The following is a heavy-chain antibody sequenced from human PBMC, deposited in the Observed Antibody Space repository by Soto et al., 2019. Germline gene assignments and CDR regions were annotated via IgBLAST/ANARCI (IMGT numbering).Heavy chain of an antibody. CDR3: ARSDNRNSLYGVDV. CDR1: GGSLSGYY. D-gene: IGHD1-7*01. J-gene: IGHJ6*02. Sequence: PSETLSLTCAVNGGSLSGYYWSWIRQSPGKGLEWIGEINHRGSSDYDPSLKSRVTISIDASKNHVTLELTSVTAADTAVYYCARSDNRNSLYGVDVWGQGTAVTV. V-gene: IGHV4-34*01. CDR2: INHRGSS.